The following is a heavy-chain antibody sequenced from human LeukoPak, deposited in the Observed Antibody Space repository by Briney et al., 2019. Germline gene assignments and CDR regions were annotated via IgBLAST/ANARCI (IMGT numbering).Heavy chain of an antibody. CDR1: GFTFSSYG. V-gene: IGHV3-33*06. CDR2: IWYEGSNK. J-gene: IGHJ6*03. Sequence: GGSLRLSCAASGFTFSSYGMHWVRQAPGKGLEWVAVIWYEGSNKYYADSVKGRFTIARDNSKNTLYLQMNSLRAEDTAVYYCAKPPAVGNPYSSGWFVGMDVWGKGTTVTVSS. D-gene: IGHD6-19*01. CDR3: AKPPAVGNPYSSGWFVGMDV.